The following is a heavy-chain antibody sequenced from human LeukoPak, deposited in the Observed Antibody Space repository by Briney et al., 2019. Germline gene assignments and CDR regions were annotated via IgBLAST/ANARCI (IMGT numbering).Heavy chain of an antibody. CDR1: GGTFSSYA. D-gene: IGHD1-14*01. Sequence: SVKVSCKASGGTFSSYAISWVRQAPGQGLEWMGGIIPIFGTANYAQKFQGRVTITADESTSTAYMELSSLRSEDTAVYYCARESKTEEGIYYFDYWGQGTLVTVSS. CDR3: ARESKTEEGIYYFDY. J-gene: IGHJ4*02. CDR2: IIPIFGTA. V-gene: IGHV1-69*13.